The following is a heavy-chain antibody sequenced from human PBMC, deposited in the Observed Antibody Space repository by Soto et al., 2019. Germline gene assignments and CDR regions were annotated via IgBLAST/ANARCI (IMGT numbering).Heavy chain of an antibody. CDR3: VRGLLYGSATRHYFDY. CDR2: IYNSAST. CDR1: GGSISSYY. Sequence: SETLSLTCTVSGGSISSYYWTWIRQPPGKGLEWIGYIYNSASTNYNPALKNRATISVDTSKNQISLKLSSVTAADTAVYYCVRGLLYGSATRHYFDYWGQGTLVTVSS. D-gene: IGHD2-8*01. V-gene: IGHV4-59*01. J-gene: IGHJ4*02.